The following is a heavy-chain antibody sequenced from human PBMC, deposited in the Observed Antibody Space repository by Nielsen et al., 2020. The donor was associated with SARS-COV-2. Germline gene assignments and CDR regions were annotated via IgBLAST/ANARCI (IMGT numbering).Heavy chain of an antibody. CDR2: ISWNSGSI. CDR1: GFTFDDYA. J-gene: IGHJ6*02. Sequence: GGSLRLSCAASGFTFDDYAMHWVRQAPGKGLEWVSGISWNSGSIGYADSVKGRFTISRDNAKNSLYLQMNSLRAEDTALYYCATIAVAGKRDYYGMDVWGQGTTVTVSS. V-gene: IGHV3-9*01. D-gene: IGHD6-19*01. CDR3: ATIAVAGKRDYYGMDV.